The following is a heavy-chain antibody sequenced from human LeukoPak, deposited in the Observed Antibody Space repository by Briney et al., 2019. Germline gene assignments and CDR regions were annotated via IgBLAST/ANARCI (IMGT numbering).Heavy chain of an antibody. CDR2: ISSSSSYI. J-gene: IGHJ4*02. V-gene: IGHV3-21*01. Sequence: GGSLRLSCAASGFTFSSYSMNWVRQAPGKGLEWVSSISSSSSYIYYADSVKGRFTISRDNAKNSLYLQMNSLRAEDTAVYYCARVKRGASCLDYWGQGTLVTVSS. CDR3: ARVKRGASCLDY. D-gene: IGHD2-2*01. CDR1: GFTFSSYS.